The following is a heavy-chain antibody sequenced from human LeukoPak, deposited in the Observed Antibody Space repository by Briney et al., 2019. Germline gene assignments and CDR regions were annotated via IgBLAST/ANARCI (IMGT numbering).Heavy chain of an antibody. CDR1: GGSISSYF. V-gene: IGHV4-59*08. Sequence: SETLRLTCTVFGGSISSYFWSWIRQPPGKGLEWIGYITYSGSTNYNPSLKSRVTISVDTSKNQFSLKVSSVTAADTAVYYCARHPYGDYGYHYGMDVWGQESTVTVSS. D-gene: IGHD4-17*01. J-gene: IGHJ6*02. CDR3: ARHPYGDYGYHYGMDV. CDR2: ITYSGST.